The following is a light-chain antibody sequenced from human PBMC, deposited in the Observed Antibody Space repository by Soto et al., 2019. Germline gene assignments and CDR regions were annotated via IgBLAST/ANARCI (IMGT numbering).Light chain of an antibody. V-gene: IGKV4-1*01. Sequence: DIVMTQSPDSLAVSLGERATINCKSSQSVLYNSDNKNYLAWYQQKPGQPPKLLIYWASTRDSGVPDRFSGSGSGADSTLTISSLKAEDVAVYYCQQYYTTLSFGGGTKVEIK. J-gene: IGKJ4*01. CDR2: WAS. CDR1: QSVLYNSDNKNY. CDR3: QQYYTTLS.